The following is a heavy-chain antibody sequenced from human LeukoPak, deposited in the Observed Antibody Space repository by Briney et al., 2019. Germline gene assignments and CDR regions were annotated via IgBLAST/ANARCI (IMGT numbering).Heavy chain of an antibody. D-gene: IGHD3-10*01. V-gene: IGHV3-15*01. Sequence: GGSLRLSCEASGLSISNDWISWVRQAPGKGLEWVARVKSKTSGETTHYAVPVNGRFTISRDDSKNTLYLQMNSLKTEDTGVYYCTLIQGWGSGSSYRDYWGQGTLVTASS. CDR3: TLIQGWGSGSSYRDY. CDR2: VKSKTSGETT. CDR1: GLSISNDW. J-gene: IGHJ4*02.